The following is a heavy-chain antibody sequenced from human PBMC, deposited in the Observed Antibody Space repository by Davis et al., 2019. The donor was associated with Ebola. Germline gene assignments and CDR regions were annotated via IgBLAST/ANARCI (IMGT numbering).Heavy chain of an antibody. CDR2: ISYDGSNK. D-gene: IGHD2-15*01. Sequence: GGSLRLSCAASGFTFSSYAMHWVRQAPGKGLEWVAVISYDGSNKYYADSVKGRFTISRDNSKNTLFLQMSSLRAEDTAVYYCARDRFRVVVDPYYGMDVWGQGTTVTVSS. CDR3: ARDRFRVVVDPYYGMDV. J-gene: IGHJ6*02. V-gene: IGHV3-30*04. CDR1: GFTFSSYA.